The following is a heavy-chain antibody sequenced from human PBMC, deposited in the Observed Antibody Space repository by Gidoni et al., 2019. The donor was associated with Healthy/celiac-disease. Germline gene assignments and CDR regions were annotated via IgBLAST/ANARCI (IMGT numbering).Heavy chain of an antibody. Sequence: QVQLVESGGGVVQPGRSMRLSCAASGFTFSRHGMHWVSQAPGKGLEWVAVIWYDGSNKYYAESVKGRFTISRDNSKNTLYLQMNSLRAEDTAVYYCARDKGDYGGNSGISGYWGQGTLVTVSS. V-gene: IGHV3-33*01. CDR1: GFTFSRHG. CDR3: ARDKGDYGGNSGISGY. D-gene: IGHD4-17*01. J-gene: IGHJ4*02. CDR2: IWYDGSNK.